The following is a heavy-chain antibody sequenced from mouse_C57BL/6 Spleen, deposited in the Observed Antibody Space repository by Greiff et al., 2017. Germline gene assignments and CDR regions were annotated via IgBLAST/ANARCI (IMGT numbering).Heavy chain of an antibody. CDR3: ARYGSNYGYFDV. CDR1: GYTINSDW. V-gene: IGHV1-61*01. J-gene: IGHJ1*03. D-gene: IGHD1-1*01. Sequence: QVQLQQPGAELVRPGSSVKLSCKASGYTINSDWMDWVKQRPGQGLEWIGNIYPSDSETQYNQKFKGKATLTGDKSSSTAYMQLSSLSSEDSAVYYCARYGSNYGYFDVWGTGTTVTVSS. CDR2: IYPSDSET.